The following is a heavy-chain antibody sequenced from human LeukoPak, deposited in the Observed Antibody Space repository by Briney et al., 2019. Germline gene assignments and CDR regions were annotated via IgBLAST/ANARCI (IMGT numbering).Heavy chain of an antibody. CDR3: ARGGIQLWTLDI. Sequence: PGGSLRLSCAASGFTFSSYEMNWVRQAPGKGLEWVSYISSSGSTIYYADSVKGRFTISRDNAKNSLYLQMNSLRAEDTAVYYCARGGIQLWTLDIWGQGTMVTVSS. D-gene: IGHD5-18*01. V-gene: IGHV3-48*03. J-gene: IGHJ3*02. CDR1: GFTFSSYE. CDR2: ISSSGSTI.